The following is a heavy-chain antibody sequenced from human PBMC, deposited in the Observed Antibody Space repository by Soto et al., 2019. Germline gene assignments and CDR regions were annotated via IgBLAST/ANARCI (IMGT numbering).Heavy chain of an antibody. V-gene: IGHV3-23*02. CDR2: ITGSGGST. J-gene: IGHJ6*02. CDR1: GFTFSSYA. CDR3: EKGTTLFGVVISFDYYYGMYV. D-gene: IGHD3-3*01. Sequence: GGSLRLSCAASGFTFSSYAMSWVRQAPGKGLEWVSAITGSGGSTYYEHSVKGRFTISRENSTKTLYLQMNNLRAEATALYYCEKGTTLFGVVISFDYYYGMYVWGQGTTVTVSS.